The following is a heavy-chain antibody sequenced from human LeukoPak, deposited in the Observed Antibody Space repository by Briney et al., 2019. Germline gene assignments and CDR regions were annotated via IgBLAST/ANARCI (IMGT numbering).Heavy chain of an antibody. CDR1: GGSISSGSYY. Sequence: SETLSLTCTVSGGSISSGSYYWSWIRQPAGKGLEWIGHIYTSGSTNYNPSLKSRVTMSVDTSKNQFSLKLGSVTAADTAVYYCARLGSSSSHPSSDWGQGTLVTVSS. CDR2: IYTSGST. CDR3: ARLGSSSSHPSSD. J-gene: IGHJ4*02. D-gene: IGHD6-6*01. V-gene: IGHV4-61*09.